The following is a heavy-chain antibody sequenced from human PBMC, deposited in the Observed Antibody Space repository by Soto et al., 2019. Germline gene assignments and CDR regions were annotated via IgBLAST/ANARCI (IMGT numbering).Heavy chain of an antibody. Sequence: QVQLQESGPGLVKPSQTLSLICTVSGDSISSGSYYWSWIRQYPGKGLEWVGSIYFRGNTFYNPSLKSGLTLSVDTSENQFSLELSSVIDADTGVYFCARNPWRLAKFDFWGQGILVTVSS. J-gene: IGHJ4*02. CDR3: ARNPWRLAKFDF. CDR1: GDSISSGSYY. V-gene: IGHV4-31*03. CDR2: IYFRGNT. D-gene: IGHD2-21*02.